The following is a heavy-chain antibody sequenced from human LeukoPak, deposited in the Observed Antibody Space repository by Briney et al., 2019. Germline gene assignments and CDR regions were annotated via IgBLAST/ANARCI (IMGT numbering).Heavy chain of an antibody. D-gene: IGHD5-18*01. V-gene: IGHV3-23*01. CDR1: GSTFGSHA. CDR2: IFGSGGSP. Sequence: GGSLRLSCEASGSTFGSHAMYWVRQAPGKGLEWVAGIFGSGGSPHYADPVKGRFTISRDNSRNTVYLQINSLRAQDTAVYYCGKTTVGYSSGQKPAWPVDYWGQGTLVTVSS. J-gene: IGHJ4*02. CDR3: GKTTVGYSSGQKPAWPVDY.